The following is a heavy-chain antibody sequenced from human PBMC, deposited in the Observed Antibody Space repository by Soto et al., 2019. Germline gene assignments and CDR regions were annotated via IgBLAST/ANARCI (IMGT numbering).Heavy chain of an antibody. CDR1: GFTFSSYG. Sequence: QVQLVESGGGVVQPGRSLRLSCAASGFTFSSYGMHWVRQAPGKGLEWVAVIWYDGSDKYYADSVKGRFTISRDNSKNTLYLQMNSLGVEDTAVYYCARGTFNYYYGMDVWGQGTTVTVSS. CDR2: IWYDGSDK. J-gene: IGHJ6*02. CDR3: ARGTFNYYYGMDV. D-gene: IGHD1-1*01. V-gene: IGHV3-33*01.